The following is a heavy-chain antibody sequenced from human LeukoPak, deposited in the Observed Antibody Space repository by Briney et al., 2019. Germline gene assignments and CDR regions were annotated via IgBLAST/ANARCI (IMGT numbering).Heavy chain of an antibody. Sequence: GGSLRLSCATSGFTFSSYSMNWVRQAPGKGLEWVSAISGSGGSTYYADSVKGRFTISRDNSKNTLYLQMNSLRAEDTAVYYCAKPPYCGGDCFDAFDIWGQGTMVTVSS. CDR1: GFTFSSYS. J-gene: IGHJ3*02. CDR2: ISGSGGST. V-gene: IGHV3-23*01. CDR3: AKPPYCGGDCFDAFDI. D-gene: IGHD2-21*01.